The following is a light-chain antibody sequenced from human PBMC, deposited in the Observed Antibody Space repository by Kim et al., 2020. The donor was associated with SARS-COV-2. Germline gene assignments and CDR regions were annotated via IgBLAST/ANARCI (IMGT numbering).Light chain of an antibody. Sequence: SPGETATLSCRASHGINSNLAWYQVKPGQPPRGVIYDASTRATGVPARFSGGGSGTDFTLTISSLQSEDVGIYQCQQYSTWPPLTFGGGTKVDIK. CDR1: HGINSN. CDR3: QQYSTWPPLT. CDR2: DAS. J-gene: IGKJ4*01. V-gene: IGKV3-15*01.